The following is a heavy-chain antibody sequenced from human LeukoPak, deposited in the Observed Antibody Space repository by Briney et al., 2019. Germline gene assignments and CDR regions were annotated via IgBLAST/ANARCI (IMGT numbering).Heavy chain of an antibody. Sequence: SETLSLICTVSGGPISNYYWSWIRQPAGKGLEWIGHIDTSGSSNYNPSLKSRVTISVDTSNNRFSLRLRSVSAADTAVYYCARESGFSDNSGYSKRFDPWGQGTLVTVSS. CDR3: ARESGFSDNSGYSKRFDP. V-gene: IGHV4-4*07. J-gene: IGHJ5*02. CDR1: GGPISNYY. D-gene: IGHD3-22*01. CDR2: IDTSGSS.